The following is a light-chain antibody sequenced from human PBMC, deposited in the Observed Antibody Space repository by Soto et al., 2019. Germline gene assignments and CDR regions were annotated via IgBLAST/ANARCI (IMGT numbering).Light chain of an antibody. Sequence: HSVLTQPAYVYGFHLQSITIFCTGTSSDVGGYNYVSWYQQHPGKAPKLMIYDVSNRPSGVSNRFSGSKSGNTASLTISGLQAEDEADYYCSSYTSSSTLSFGTGTKVTVL. CDR2: DVS. CDR3: SSYTSSSTLS. J-gene: IGLJ1*01. CDR1: SSDVGGYNY. V-gene: IGLV2-14*01.